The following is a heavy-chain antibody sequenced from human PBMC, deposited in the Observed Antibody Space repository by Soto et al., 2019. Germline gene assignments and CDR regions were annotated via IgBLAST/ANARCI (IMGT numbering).Heavy chain of an antibody. CDR2: VGRFGNT. V-gene: IGHV3-23*01. D-gene: IGHD3-10*01. J-gene: IGHJ4*02. Sequence: GGSVRLSXEGSGFSFPDYDMNWVRQTPGKGLEWVAAVGRFGNTYYRDSVRGRFTISRDDSRNTVYLQMNRLRVEDTAVYFCAKEGRLRSPAGDYFDSWAQGSLVTVSS. CDR3: AKEGRLRSPAGDYFDS. CDR1: GFSFPDYD.